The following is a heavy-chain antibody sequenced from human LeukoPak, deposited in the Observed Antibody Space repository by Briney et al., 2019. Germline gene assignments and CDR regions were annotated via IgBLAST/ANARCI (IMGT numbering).Heavy chain of an antibody. J-gene: IGHJ4*02. CDR1: GYTFTGYY. Sequence: ASVKLSCKASGYTFTGYYMHWVRQAPGQGLEWMGWINPNSGGTNYAQKFQGRVTMTRDTSISTAYMELSRLRSDDTAVYYCARDNFPNYDILTGYYRYYFDYWGQGPWSPSPQ. V-gene: IGHV1-2*02. D-gene: IGHD3-9*01. CDR2: INPNSGGT. CDR3: ARDNFPNYDILTGYYRYYFDY.